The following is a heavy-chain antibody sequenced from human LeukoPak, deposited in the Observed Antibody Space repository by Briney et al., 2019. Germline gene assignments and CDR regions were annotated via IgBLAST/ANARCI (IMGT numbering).Heavy chain of an antibody. CDR1: GFTFRSYA. Sequence: GGSLRLSCAASGFTFRSYAMSWVREAPGKGLEWVSAISGSGGSTYYADAVRGRFTISRDNSKNTLYLQMNSLRAEDTAVYSCAKRLGEGSCYYGPAGAYYFDYWGQGTLVTVSS. CDR3: AKRLGEGSCYYGPAGAYYFDY. J-gene: IGHJ4*02. CDR2: ISGSGGST. V-gene: IGHV3-23*01. D-gene: IGHD3-3*01.